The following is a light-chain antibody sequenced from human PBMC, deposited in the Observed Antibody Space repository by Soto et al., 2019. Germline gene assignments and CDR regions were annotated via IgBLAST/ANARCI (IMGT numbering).Light chain of an antibody. CDR2: DAS. CDR1: QDISNY. Sequence: DIQMTQSPSSLSASVGDRVTITCQASQDISNYLNWYQQKPGKAPKLLIYDASNLETGVPSSFSGSGSGTDFTFTISSLQPEDFATYYCQQYSNLPLTFGGGTKVEIK. CDR3: QQYSNLPLT. V-gene: IGKV1-33*01. J-gene: IGKJ4*01.